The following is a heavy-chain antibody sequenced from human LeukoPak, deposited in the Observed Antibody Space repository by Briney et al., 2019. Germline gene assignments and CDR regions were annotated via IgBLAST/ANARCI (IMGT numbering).Heavy chain of an antibody. CDR3: ARATGNSDHSPREPIHWYFDL. CDR1: GGTLSTFG. Sequence: SVKVSCKASGGTLSTFGLSWVRQAPGQGLEWMGGIIPIFGPANYAQKFQGRVTITADESTSTAYMELSSLRSEDTAVYFCARATGNSDHSPREPIHWYFDLWGRGTLVTVSS. D-gene: IGHD4-23*01. J-gene: IGHJ2*01. V-gene: IGHV1-69*13. CDR2: IIPIFGPA.